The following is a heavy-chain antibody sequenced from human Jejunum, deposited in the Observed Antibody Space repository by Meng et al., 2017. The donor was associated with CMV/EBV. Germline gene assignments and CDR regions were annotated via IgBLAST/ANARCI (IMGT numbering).Heavy chain of an antibody. CDR3: AKQHLAY. CDR1: EFTFSSHA. J-gene: IGHJ4*01. Sequence: SLRLSCAASEFTFSSHAMIWARQAAGKGLEEVSGISDSGGRTYYADSVKGRFTISRDNSKNTLYLQMNSLRAEDTAVYYCAKQHLAYWGHGTLVTVSS. CDR2: ISDSGGRT. V-gene: IGHV3-23*01.